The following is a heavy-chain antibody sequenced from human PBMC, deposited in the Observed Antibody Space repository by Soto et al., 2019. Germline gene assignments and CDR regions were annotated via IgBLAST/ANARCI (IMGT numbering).Heavy chain of an antibody. CDR1: GFTFSEYS. J-gene: IGHJ5*02. V-gene: IGHV3-64D*06. CDR3: VKVSTFYDILTGYYSTNFFDP. Sequence: GESLKISCSASGFTFSEYSMHWVRQAPGKGLQYVSTISSDGDITYYADSVKGRFTISRDNSKNTLYLQMNSLRPEDTAVYYCVKVSTFYDILTGYYSTNFFDPWGQGTLVTVSS. CDR2: ISSDGDIT. D-gene: IGHD3-9*01.